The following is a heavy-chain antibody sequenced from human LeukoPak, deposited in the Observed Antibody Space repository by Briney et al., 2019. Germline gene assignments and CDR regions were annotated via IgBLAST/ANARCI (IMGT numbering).Heavy chain of an antibody. J-gene: IGHJ4*02. CDR1: GYTLTELS. CDR2: FDPEDGET. CDR3: ATSSQRFGELSYLDY. Sequence: ASVKVSCKVSGYTLTELSMHWVRQAPGKGLEWMGGFDPEDGETIYAQKFQGRVTMTEDTSTDTAYMELSSLRSEDTAVYYCATSSQRFGELSYLDYWDQGTLVTVSS. D-gene: IGHD3-10*01. V-gene: IGHV1-24*01.